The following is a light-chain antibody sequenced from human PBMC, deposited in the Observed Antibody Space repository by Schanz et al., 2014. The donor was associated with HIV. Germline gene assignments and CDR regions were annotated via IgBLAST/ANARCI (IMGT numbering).Light chain of an antibody. CDR3: QKRNNWPFT. V-gene: IGKV3D-20*02. J-gene: IGKJ3*01. CDR1: QRLSSSY. CDR2: ATS. Sequence: EIVLMQSPGSLSLSPGGRATLSCGASQRLSSSYLAWYQQKRDQPPRLVIYATSTRAAGIPDRFSGSGSGTDFTLTINSLEPEDSAVYYCQKRNNWPFTVGPGTKVEVK.